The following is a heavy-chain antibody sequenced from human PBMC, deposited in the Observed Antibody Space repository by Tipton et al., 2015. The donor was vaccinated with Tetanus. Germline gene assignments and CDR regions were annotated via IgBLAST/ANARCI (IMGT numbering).Heavy chain of an antibody. CDR3: ARGRGLGPHEYFEH. V-gene: IGHV1-18*01. CDR1: GYTFTHYG. Sequence: QLVQSGAGVKKPGASVKVSCKASGYTFTHYGVNWVRQAPGQGLEWMGWISPFNENVNYAEKFKGRLTMTTDRSTATVYMDLRSLRSDDTAIYYCARGRGLGPHEYFEHWGQGTLVTVSS. D-gene: IGHD3/OR15-3a*01. CDR2: ISPFNENV. J-gene: IGHJ5*02.